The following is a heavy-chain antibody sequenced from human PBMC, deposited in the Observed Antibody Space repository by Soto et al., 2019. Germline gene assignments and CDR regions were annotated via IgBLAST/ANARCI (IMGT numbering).Heavy chain of an antibody. CDR3: ARDTGLLYYDILTGYYPDAFDI. CDR2: ISAYNGNT. Sequence: ASVKVSCKASGYTFTSYGISWVRQAPGQGLEWMGWISAYNGNTNYAQKLQGRVTMTTDTSTSTAYMELRSLRSDDTAVYYCARDTGLLYYDILTGYYPDAFDIWGQGTMVTVSS. D-gene: IGHD3-9*01. J-gene: IGHJ3*02. CDR1: GYTFTSYG. V-gene: IGHV1-18*01.